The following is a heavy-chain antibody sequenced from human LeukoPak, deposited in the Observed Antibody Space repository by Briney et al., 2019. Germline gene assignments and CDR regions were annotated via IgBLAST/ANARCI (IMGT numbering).Heavy chain of an antibody. D-gene: IGHD6-6*01. Sequence: GGSLRLSCAASGFTFSSYAMSWVRQAPGKGLEWVSAISGRGDRTYYADSVKGRFTISRDNSKNTLYLQMNSLRAEDTAVYYCTKEQSSSGFFDYWGQGTLVTVSS. CDR2: ISGRGDRT. CDR3: TKEQSSSGFFDY. J-gene: IGHJ4*02. V-gene: IGHV3-23*01. CDR1: GFTFSSYA.